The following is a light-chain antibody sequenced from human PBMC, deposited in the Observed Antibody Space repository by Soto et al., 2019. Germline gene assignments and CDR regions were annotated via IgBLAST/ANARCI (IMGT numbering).Light chain of an antibody. V-gene: IGLV2-14*01. CDR3: SSYTSGSTWV. CDR2: EVS. J-gene: IGLJ3*02. CDR1: SSDVGAYNY. Sequence: QSALTQPASVSGSPGQSITISCTGTSSDVGAYNYVSWYQPHPGKAPKLMIYEVSNRPSGVSNRFSGSKSGNTASLTISGLQAEDEGDYYCSSYTSGSTWVFGGGTKGTVL.